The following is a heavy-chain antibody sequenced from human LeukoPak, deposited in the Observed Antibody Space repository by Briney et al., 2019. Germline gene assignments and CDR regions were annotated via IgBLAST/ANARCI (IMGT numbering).Heavy chain of an antibody. J-gene: IGHJ6*03. CDR3: ARNGYSSSWDYYYYMDV. Sequence: SETLSLTCTVSGYSISSGYYWGWIRQPPGKGLEWIGSIYHSGSTYYNPSLKSRVTISVDTSKNQFSLKLSSVTAADTAVCYCARNGYSSSWDYYYYMDVWGKGTTVTVSS. CDR1: GYSISSGYY. V-gene: IGHV4-38-2*02. CDR2: IYHSGST. D-gene: IGHD6-13*01.